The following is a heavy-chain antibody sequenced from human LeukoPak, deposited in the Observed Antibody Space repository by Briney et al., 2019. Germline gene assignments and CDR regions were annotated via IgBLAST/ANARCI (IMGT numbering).Heavy chain of an antibody. CDR1: GYTFTSYD. D-gene: IGHD2-2*01. J-gene: IGHJ4*02. V-gene: IGHV1-8*01. Sequence: ASVKVSCKASGYTFTSYDINWVRQATGQGLEWMGWMNPNSGNTGYAQKFQGRVTMTTDTSTSTAYMELRSLRSDDTAVYYCARDSVPAGNFDYWGQGTLVTVSS. CDR3: ARDSVPAGNFDY. CDR2: MNPNSGNT.